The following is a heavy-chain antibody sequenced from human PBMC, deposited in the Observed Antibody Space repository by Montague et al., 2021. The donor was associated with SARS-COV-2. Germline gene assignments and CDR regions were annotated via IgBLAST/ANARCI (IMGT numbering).Heavy chain of an antibody. D-gene: IGHD3-22*01. V-gene: IGHV4-34*01. J-gene: IGHJ4*02. CDR1: GGSFGDDH. CDR3: ARGHLSVSMLVVVFTSASYYFDY. CDR2: IKQSGGT. Sequence: SETLSLTSGVSGGSFGDDHWSWIRQPPGKALEWIGDIKQSGGTNYNPSLKSRVTISVDTSRNQFSLKLTSVTAADTAVYFCARGHLSVSMLVVVFTSASYYFDYWGQGALVTVSS.